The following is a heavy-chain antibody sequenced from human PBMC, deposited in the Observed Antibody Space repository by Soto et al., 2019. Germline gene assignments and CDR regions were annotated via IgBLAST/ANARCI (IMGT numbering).Heavy chain of an antibody. CDR3: ARGGSGDIVVVAAIDY. V-gene: IGHV4-31*03. CDR2: IFYSGST. Sequence: QVQLQESGPGLVKPSQTLSLTCSVSGGSISSGDYYWSWVRQHPGKGLEWIGYIFYSGSTYYNPSLKSRVTISVDTSKNQFSLKLSSVSAADTAVYYCARGGSGDIVVVAAIDYWGQGTQVTVSS. D-gene: IGHD2-15*01. J-gene: IGHJ4*02. CDR1: GGSISSGDYY.